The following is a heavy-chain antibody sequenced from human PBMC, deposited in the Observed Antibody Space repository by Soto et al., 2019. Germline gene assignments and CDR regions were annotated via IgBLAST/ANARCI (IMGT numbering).Heavy chain of an antibody. J-gene: IGHJ4*02. CDR2: ISGSGGST. CDR1: GFTFSSYA. Sequence: PGGSLRLSCAASGFTFSSYAMSWVRQAPGKGLEWASAISGSGGSTYYADSVKGRFTISRDNSKNTLYLQMNSLRAEDTAVYYCAKVHDFWSGYYYFDYWGQGTLVTVSS. V-gene: IGHV3-23*01. D-gene: IGHD3-3*01. CDR3: AKVHDFWSGYYYFDY.